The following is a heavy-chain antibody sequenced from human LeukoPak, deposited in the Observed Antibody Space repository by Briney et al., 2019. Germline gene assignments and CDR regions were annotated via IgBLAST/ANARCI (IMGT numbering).Heavy chain of an antibody. Sequence: GASVKVSCKASGGTFSSYAISWVRQAPGQGLEWMGGIIPIFGTANYAQKFQGRVTITADESTSTAYMELSSLRSEDTAVYYCARWDTPSISSGQLRAGFDYWGQGTLVTVSS. CDR1: GGTFSSYA. CDR3: ARWDTPSISSGQLRAGFDY. D-gene: IGHD3-22*01. J-gene: IGHJ4*02. CDR2: IIPIFGTA. V-gene: IGHV1-69*13.